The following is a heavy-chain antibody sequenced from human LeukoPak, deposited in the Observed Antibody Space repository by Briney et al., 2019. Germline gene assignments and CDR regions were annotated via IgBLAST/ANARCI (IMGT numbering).Heavy chain of an antibody. D-gene: IGHD3-22*01. Sequence: SETLSLTCAVYGGSFSGYYWSWIRQPPGKGLEWIGEINHSGSTNYNPSLKSRVTISVDTSKNQFSLKLSSVTAADTAVYYCAREDSDKRIFDYWGQGTLVTVSS. CDR2: INHSGST. CDR1: GGSFSGYY. J-gene: IGHJ4*02. CDR3: AREDSDKRIFDY. V-gene: IGHV4-34*01.